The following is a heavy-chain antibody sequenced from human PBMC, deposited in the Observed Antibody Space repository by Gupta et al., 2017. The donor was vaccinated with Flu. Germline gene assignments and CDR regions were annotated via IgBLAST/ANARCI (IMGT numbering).Heavy chain of an antibody. CDR2: ILGRGQVQGP. CDR3: AKGRDSGNLDRFDP. CDR1: GFIFDDYV. Sequence: EIQLLESGGDLVQPGGSLRLSCAASGFIFDDYVMTWVRQTPGKGLEWISSILGRGQVQGPFYAGSVRGRFTTSRDNSKNTLFLQMNSLRAEDTAVYYCAKGRDSGNLDRFDPWGQGTLVTVSS. V-gene: IGHV3-23*01. D-gene: IGHD1-26*01. J-gene: IGHJ5*02.